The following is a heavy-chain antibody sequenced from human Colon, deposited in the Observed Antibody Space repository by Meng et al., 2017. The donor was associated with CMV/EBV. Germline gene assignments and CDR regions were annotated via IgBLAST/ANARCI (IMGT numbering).Heavy chain of an antibody. V-gene: IGHV3-30*02. CDR1: GFIFSAYG. CDR2: IRFDGTHK. Sequence: SGFIFSAYGMHWVRQAPGKGLEWVAAIRFDGTHKQYAHSVRGRFTISRDNSKNTLYLQMNSLRGEDTAVYYCAKDQALAGNAGCDSWGQGTLVTVSS. J-gene: IGHJ4*02. CDR3: AKDQALAGNAGCDS. D-gene: IGHD6-19*01.